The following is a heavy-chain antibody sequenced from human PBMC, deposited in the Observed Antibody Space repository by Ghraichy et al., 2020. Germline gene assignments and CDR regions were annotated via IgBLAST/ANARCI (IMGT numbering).Heavy chain of an antibody. V-gene: IGHV3-23*01. D-gene: IGHD2-21*02. Sequence: GGSLRLSCTASGFTFSSYTMSWVRQAPGEGLEWVSTLCNNGETTYYADSVKGRFTISRDTSKNTLFLQLNSLRAEDTAIYYCAKGVSADCHRHFDDSWGQGTQVTVSS. J-gene: IGHJ4*02. CDR3: AKGVSADCHRHFDDS. CDR2: LCNNGETT. CDR1: GFTFSSYT.